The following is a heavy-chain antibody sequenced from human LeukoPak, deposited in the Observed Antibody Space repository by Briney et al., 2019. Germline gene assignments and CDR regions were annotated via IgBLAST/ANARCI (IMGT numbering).Heavy chain of an antibody. D-gene: IGHD3-3*01. V-gene: IGHV4-30-2*01. CDR1: GGSISSGGYS. CDR2: IYYSGST. CDR3: ARVDYDFWSGYWFDP. J-gene: IGHJ5*02. Sequence: PSETLSLTCAVSGGSISSGGYSWSWIRQPPGKGLEWIGYIYYSGSTYYNPSLKSRVTISVDRSKNQFSLKLSSVTAADTAVYYCARVDYDFWSGYWFDPWGQGTLVTVSS.